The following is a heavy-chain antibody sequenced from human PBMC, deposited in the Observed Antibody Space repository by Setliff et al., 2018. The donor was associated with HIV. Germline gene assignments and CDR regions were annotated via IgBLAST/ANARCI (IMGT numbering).Heavy chain of an antibody. CDR1: GYTFTGYY. CDR2: INPNSGDT. V-gene: IGHV1-2*06. J-gene: IGHJ6*03. CDR3: ARGSTAVNYYYYYIDV. Sequence: ASVKVSCKASGYTFTGYYMHWVRQAPGQGLEWMGRINPNSGDTDYAQKFKGRVTMTRDASISTAYMEVTRLRSDGTAVYYCARGSTAVNYYYYYIDVWGKGTTVTVS. D-gene: IGHD2-2*01.